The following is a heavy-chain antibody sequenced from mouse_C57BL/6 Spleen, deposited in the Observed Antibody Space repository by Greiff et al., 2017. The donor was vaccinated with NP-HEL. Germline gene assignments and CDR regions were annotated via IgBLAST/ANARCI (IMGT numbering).Heavy chain of an antibody. D-gene: IGHD1-1*01. Sequence: VQLQQPGAELVMPGASVKLSCKASGYTFTSYWMHWVKQRPGQGLEWIGEIDPSDSYTNYNQKFKGKSTLTVDKSSSTAYMQLSSLTSEDSAVYYCARARDYYGSSLDYWGQGTTLTVSS. CDR2: IDPSDSYT. CDR3: ARARDYYGSSLDY. CDR1: GYTFTSYW. J-gene: IGHJ2*01. V-gene: IGHV1-69*01.